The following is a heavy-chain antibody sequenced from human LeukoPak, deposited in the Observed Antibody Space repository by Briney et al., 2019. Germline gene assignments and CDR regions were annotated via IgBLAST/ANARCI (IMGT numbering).Heavy chain of an antibody. CDR2: MSAYNDRT. D-gene: IGHD3-9*01. CDR3: AQELSDIFVVRTDS. CDR1: GFTFSNTA. J-gene: IGHJ4*02. V-gene: IGHV3-23*01. Sequence: GGSLRLSCAASGFTFSNTAMSWVRQTPGKGLEWVATMSAYNDRTHYADSVRGRFTVSRDNSKNTLSLQMNSLREDDTAVYCCAQELSDIFVVRTDSWGQGTLVTVSS.